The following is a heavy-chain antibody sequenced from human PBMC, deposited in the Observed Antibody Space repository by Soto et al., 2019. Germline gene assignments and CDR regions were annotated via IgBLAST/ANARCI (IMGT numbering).Heavy chain of an antibody. CDR2: ISYDGSNK. CDR1: GFTFRSYA. V-gene: IGHV3-30-3*01. J-gene: IGHJ6*02. Sequence: QVQLVESGGGVVQPGRSLRLSCEASGFTFRSYAMHWVRQAPGKGLEWVAVISYDGSNKYYADSVKGRFTISRDNSKNTQYLQMNSLRAEDTAVYYCAGPTVTTRYGMDVWGQGTTVTVSS. D-gene: IGHD4-17*01. CDR3: AGPTVTTRYGMDV.